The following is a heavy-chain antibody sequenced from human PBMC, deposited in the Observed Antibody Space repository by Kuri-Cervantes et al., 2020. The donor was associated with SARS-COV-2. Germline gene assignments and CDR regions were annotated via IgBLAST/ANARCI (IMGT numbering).Heavy chain of an antibody. CDR2: ISYEGSIK. V-gene: IGHV3-30*04. CDR3: AGDVYFLEWSPNWFDP. J-gene: IGHJ5*02. CDR1: GFTFNNYA. Sequence: GESLKISCAASGFTFNNYAFHWVRQPPGKGLEWLAFISYEGSIKHYADSVKGRFTISRDNSKNTLYLQMNSLRAEDTAVYYCAGDVYFLEWSPNWFDPWGQGTLVTVSS. D-gene: IGHD3-3*01.